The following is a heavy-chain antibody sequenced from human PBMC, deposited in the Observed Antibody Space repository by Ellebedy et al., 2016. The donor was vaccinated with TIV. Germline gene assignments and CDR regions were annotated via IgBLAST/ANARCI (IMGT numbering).Heavy chain of an antibody. CDR2: IDPSDSYT. D-gene: IGHD1-26*01. Sequence: KVSCKGSGYSFDTYWITWVRQMPGKGLESVGRIDPSDSYTRYRPSFQGHVTFSVDKSISTAYLQWRSLKASNNGCYYCVRFSGSYGGFDYWGQGTLVTVSS. V-gene: IGHV5-10-1*01. CDR1: GYSFDTYW. J-gene: IGHJ4*02. CDR3: VRFSGSYGGFDY.